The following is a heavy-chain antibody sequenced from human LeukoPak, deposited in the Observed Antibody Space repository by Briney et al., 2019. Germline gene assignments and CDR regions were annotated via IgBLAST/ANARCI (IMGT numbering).Heavy chain of an antibody. CDR2: INPNSGVS. CDR1: GYTFTGYY. D-gene: IGHD3-22*01. J-gene: IGHJ4*02. CDR3: ARLSYYYDTSGYLDY. Sequence: GASVKVSCKASGYTFTGYYIHWVRQAPGHGLEWMGWINPNSGVSDYAQKFQGRVTMTSDTSINTAYMELSRLRSDDTAVYYCARLSYYYDTSGYLDYWGQGTLVTASS. V-gene: IGHV1-2*02.